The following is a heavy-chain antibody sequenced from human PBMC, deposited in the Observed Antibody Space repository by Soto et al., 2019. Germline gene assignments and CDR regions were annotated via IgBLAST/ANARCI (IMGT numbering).Heavy chain of an antibody. J-gene: IGHJ6*02. CDR1: GGSISSSNW. Sequence: QVQLQESGPGLVKPSGTLSLTCAVSGGSISSSNWWSWVRQPPGKGLEWIGEIYHSGSTNYNPSLKSRVTISVDHSKNQFSLNLSSVTAADTAVYYGARLVVTANYYYYGMDVWGQGTTVTVSS. CDR2: IYHSGST. CDR3: ARLVVTANYYYYGMDV. V-gene: IGHV4-4*02. D-gene: IGHD2-21*02.